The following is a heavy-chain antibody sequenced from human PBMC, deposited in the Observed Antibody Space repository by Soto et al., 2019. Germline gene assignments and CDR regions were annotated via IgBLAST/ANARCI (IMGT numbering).Heavy chain of an antibody. CDR1: GYSFTSYW. V-gene: IGHV5-51*01. CDR2: IYPGDSDT. CDR3: ARLGGYCSGGTCYRRRYNWFDP. Sequence: PGESLKISCKGSGYSFTSYWIGWVRQMPGKGLEWMGVIYPGDSDTRYSPSLQGQVTISADKSISTAYLQWSSLKASDTAMYYCARLGGYCSGGTCYRRRYNWFDPWGQGTLVTVSS. D-gene: IGHD2-15*01. J-gene: IGHJ5*02.